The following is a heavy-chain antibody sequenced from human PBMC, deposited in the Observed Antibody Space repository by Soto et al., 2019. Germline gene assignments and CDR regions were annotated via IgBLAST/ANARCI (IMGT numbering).Heavy chain of an antibody. Sequence: PSETLSLTCGVYGGSFRNYYWIWVRQPPGKGLEWIGEVNHRGEATYNPSIQSRITISLDTSNSQSSLKLTSVTAADTAMYFCARAERFPCSWFDIWGQGTQVTVSS. V-gene: IGHV4-34*01. D-gene: IGHD3-10*01. J-gene: IGHJ5*02. CDR2: VNHRGEA. CDR3: ARAERFPCSWFDI. CDR1: GGSFRNYY.